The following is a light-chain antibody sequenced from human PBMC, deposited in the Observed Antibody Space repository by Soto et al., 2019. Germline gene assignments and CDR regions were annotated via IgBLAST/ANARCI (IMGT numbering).Light chain of an antibody. CDR3: SSYTSSSTSVV. V-gene: IGLV2-14*03. Sequence: SALTQPASVSGSPGQSITISCTGTSSVFGASDYVSWYQHHPGRAPKLVIYDVTTRPSGVSNRFSGSKSGNTASLTISGLRAEDEADYYCSSYTSSSTSVVFGGGTKVTVL. CDR1: SSVFGASDY. J-gene: IGLJ2*01. CDR2: DVT.